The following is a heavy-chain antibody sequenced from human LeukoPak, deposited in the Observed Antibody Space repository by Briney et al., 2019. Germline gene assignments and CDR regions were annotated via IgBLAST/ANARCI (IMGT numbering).Heavy chain of an antibody. V-gene: IGHV3-74*01. CDR2: IASDGSST. D-gene: IGHD4-23*01. CDR1: GFTFSSYW. J-gene: IGHJ4*02. CDR3: ARGRPHGNDY. Sequence: GVSPRLSCAASGFTFSSYWMNWVRQAPGKGLVWVSRIASDGSSTTYADSVKGRFSISRDNAKNTLYLQMNSLRVEDTAVYYCARGRPHGNDYWGQGTLVTVSS.